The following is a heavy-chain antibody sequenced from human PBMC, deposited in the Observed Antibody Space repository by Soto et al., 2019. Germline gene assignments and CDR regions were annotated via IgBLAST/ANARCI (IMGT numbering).Heavy chain of an antibody. Sequence: PVGSLRLSCAASGFTFRSYAMSWVRQAPGKGLEWVSAVSASGTGTYYSDSVKGRFTISRDNSKNTLYLQMNSLRAEDTALYYCARDQGASYGLYYFDYWGQGTLVTVSS. CDR1: GFTFRSYA. V-gene: IGHV3-23*01. CDR3: ARDQGASYGLYYFDY. D-gene: IGHD5-18*01. CDR2: VSASGTGT. J-gene: IGHJ4*02.